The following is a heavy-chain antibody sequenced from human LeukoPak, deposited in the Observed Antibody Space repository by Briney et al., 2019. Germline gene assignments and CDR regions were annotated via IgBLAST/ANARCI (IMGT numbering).Heavy chain of an antibody. D-gene: IGHD3-16*01. J-gene: IGHJ4*02. V-gene: IGHV1-46*01. CDR1: GYTFTSHS. CDR3: AKLATSDTGETY. Sequence: ASVKVSCKASGYTFTSHSIHWVRQAPGEGLEWMGIINPITGSATYAQNFQGRVTMTRDTSTSTVYMELRSLRSEDTAIYYCAKLATSDTGETYWGQGTLVTVSS. CDR2: INPITGSA.